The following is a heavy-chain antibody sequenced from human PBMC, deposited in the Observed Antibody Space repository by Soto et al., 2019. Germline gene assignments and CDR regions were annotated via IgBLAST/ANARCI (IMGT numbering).Heavy chain of an antibody. CDR2: ISSSSRTI. J-gene: IGHJ4*02. CDR1: GFTFSSYS. Sequence: EVQLVESGGGLVQPGGSLRLSCAASGFTFSSYSMNWVRQAPGKGLEWVSYISSSSRTIYYADSVKGRFTLSRDNAKNSLSLQMNGLRAEDTAVYYCVGSSCWRPLCWGQGTLVTVSS. V-gene: IGHV3-48*01. CDR3: VGSSCWRPLC. D-gene: IGHD2-15*01.